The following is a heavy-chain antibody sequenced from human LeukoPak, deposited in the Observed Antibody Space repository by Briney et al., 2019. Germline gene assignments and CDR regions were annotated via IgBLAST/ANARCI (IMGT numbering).Heavy chain of an antibody. Sequence: SVKVSCKASGGTFTNYAISWVRQAPGQGLEWMGGIIPIFGAANYAQRVQGRVTITADESTSTAYMGLSSLRSEDTAVYYCARSRNGLLWFGELERWGQGTLVTVSS. D-gene: IGHD3-10*01. CDR2: IIPIFGAA. CDR3: ARSRNGLLWFGELER. J-gene: IGHJ4*02. CDR1: GGTFTNYA. V-gene: IGHV1-69*13.